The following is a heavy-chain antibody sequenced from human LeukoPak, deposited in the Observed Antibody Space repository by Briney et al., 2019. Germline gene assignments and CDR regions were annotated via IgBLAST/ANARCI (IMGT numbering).Heavy chain of an antibody. V-gene: IGHV3-30*19. CDR2: ISYDGSNK. Sequence: GGSLRLSCAASGFTFSSYGMHRVRQAPGKGLEWVAVISYDGSNKYYADSVKGRFTISRDNSKNTLYLQMNSLRAEDTAVYYCASVPRSMVRGVYRTLRYWGQGTLVTVSS. CDR3: ASVPRSMVRGVYRTLRY. CDR1: GFTFSSYG. J-gene: IGHJ4*02. D-gene: IGHD3-10*01.